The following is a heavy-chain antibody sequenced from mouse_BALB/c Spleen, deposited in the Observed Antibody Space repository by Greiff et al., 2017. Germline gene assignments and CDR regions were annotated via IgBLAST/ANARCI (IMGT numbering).Heavy chain of an antibody. CDR1: GFTFSSYG. V-gene: IGHV5-6*01. Sequence: EVKLVESGGDLVKPGGSLKLSCAASGFTFSSYGMSWVRQTPDKRLEWVATISSGGSYTYYPDSVKGRFTISRDNAKNTLYLQMSSLKSEDTAMYYCARHRDDYDGYLDYWGQGTTLTVSS. D-gene: IGHD2-4*01. CDR3: ARHRDDYDGYLDY. J-gene: IGHJ2*01. CDR2: ISSGGSYT.